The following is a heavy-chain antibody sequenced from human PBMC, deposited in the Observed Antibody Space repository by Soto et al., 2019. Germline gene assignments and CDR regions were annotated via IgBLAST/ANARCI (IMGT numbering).Heavy chain of an antibody. V-gene: IGHV4-59*01. J-gene: IGHJ4*02. CDR1: GGSISSYY. D-gene: IGHD3-22*01. CDR3: ARYYYDSSGYYRNFDY. Sequence: QVQLQESGPGLVKPSETLSLTCTVSGGSISSYYWSWIRQPPGKGLEWIGYIYYSGSTNYNPSLKSRVTISVDTSKIRFSLKLSSVTAADTAVYYCARYYYDSSGYYRNFDYWGQGTLVTVSS. CDR2: IYYSGST.